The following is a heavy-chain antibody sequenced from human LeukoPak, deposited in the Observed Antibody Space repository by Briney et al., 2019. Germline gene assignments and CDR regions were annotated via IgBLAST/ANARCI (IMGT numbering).Heavy chain of an antibody. CDR1: GGSISSGDYY. CDR3: AREESYYFDY. Sequence: SETLSLTCTVSGGSISSGDYYWSWIRQPPGKGLEWIGYIYYSGSTNYNPSLKSRVTISVDTSKNQFSLKLSSVTAADTAVYYCAREESYYFDYWGQGTLVTVSS. V-gene: IGHV4-61*08. CDR2: IYYSGST. J-gene: IGHJ4*02.